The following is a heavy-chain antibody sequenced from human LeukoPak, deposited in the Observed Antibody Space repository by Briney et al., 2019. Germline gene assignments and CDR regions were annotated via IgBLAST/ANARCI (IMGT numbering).Heavy chain of an antibody. Sequence: ASVKVSCKASGYTFTSYGISWVRQAPGQGLEWMGWISAYNGNTNYAQKLQGRVTMTTDTSTSTAYMELRSLRSEDTAVYYCARDVRFLEWLFFDYWGQGTLVTVSS. CDR3: ARDVRFLEWLFFDY. V-gene: IGHV1-18*01. CDR1: GYTFTSYG. CDR2: ISAYNGNT. J-gene: IGHJ4*02. D-gene: IGHD3-3*01.